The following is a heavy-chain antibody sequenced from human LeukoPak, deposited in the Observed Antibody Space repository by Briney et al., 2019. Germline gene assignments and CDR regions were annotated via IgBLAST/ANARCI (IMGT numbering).Heavy chain of an antibody. D-gene: IGHD3-22*01. CDR2: IYPGDSDT. Sequence: GESLKISCKGSGYSFTSYWIGWVRQMPGKGLEWMGIIYPGDSDTRYSPSFQGQVTISADKSISTAYLQWSSPKASDTAMYYCARHGGYYDSSGYYPPGDCWGQGTLVTVSS. CDR1: GYSFTSYW. CDR3: ARHGGYYDSSGYYPPGDC. J-gene: IGHJ4*02. V-gene: IGHV5-51*01.